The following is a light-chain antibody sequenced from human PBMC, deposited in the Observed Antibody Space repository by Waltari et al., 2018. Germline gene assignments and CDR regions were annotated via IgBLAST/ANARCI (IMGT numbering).Light chain of an antibody. CDR2: DVS. CDR3: SSYTSSST. V-gene: IGLV2-14*01. CDR1: SSDIGGHKY. J-gene: IGLJ2*01. Sequence: QSALTQPASVSGSPGQSITISCTGTSSDIGGHKYVSWYQQHPGKAPKLRIYDVSKRPSGVSNLFSASKSGNTASLTISGLQAEDEADYYCSSYTSSSTFGGGTKLTVL.